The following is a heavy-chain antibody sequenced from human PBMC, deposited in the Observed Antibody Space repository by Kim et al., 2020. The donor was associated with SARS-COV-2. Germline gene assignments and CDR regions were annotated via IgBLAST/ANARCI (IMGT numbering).Heavy chain of an antibody. CDR3: ARGVAWIQLWTRGGGNAFDI. CDR2: IIPILGIA. CDR1: GGTFSSYT. Sequence: SVKVSCKASGGTFSSYTISWVRQAPGQGLEWMGRIIPILGIANYAQKFQGRVTITADKSTSTAYMELSSLRSEDTAVYYCARGVAWIQLWTRGGGNAFDIWGQGTMVTVSS. D-gene: IGHD5-18*01. J-gene: IGHJ3*02. V-gene: IGHV1-69*02.